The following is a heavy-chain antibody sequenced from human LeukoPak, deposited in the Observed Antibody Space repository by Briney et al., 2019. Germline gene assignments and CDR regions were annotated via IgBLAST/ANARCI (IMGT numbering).Heavy chain of an antibody. CDR3: ARIRVEYYGSPFDP. J-gene: IGHJ5*02. CDR2: IRWDGGST. V-gene: IGHV3-20*04. D-gene: IGHD2/OR15-2a*01. Sequence: RPGGTLRLSCAASGFTFSNYGMSWVRQAPGKGLEWVSLIRWDGGSTYYADSVKGRFTISRDNAKNAVFLQMKSLRVEDTAIYYCARIRVEYYGSPFDPWGQGTLVTVSS. CDR1: GFTFSNYG.